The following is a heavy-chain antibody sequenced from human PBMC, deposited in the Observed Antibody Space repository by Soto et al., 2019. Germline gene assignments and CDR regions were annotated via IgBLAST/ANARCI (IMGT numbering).Heavy chain of an antibody. V-gene: IGHV1-3*01. J-gene: IGHJ6*02. CDR3: ARDPSYYGMDV. CDR1: GDSFTSYA. Sequence: GASVKLSCKACGDSFTSYAMHWVRQAPGQRLEWMGWINAGNGNTKYSQKFQGRVTITRDTSASTAYMELSSLRSEDTAVYYCARDPSYYGMDVWGQGTTVTVSS. CDR2: INAGNGNT.